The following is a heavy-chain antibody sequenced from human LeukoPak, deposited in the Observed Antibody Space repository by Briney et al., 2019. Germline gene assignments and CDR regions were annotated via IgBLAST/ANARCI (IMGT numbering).Heavy chain of an antibody. D-gene: IGHD3-22*01. J-gene: IGHJ4*02. V-gene: IGHV1-69*13. CDR2: IIPIFGTA. CDR1: GGTFSSYA. CDR3: AGVPNYYDSSGYYFDY. Sequence: GASVKVSCKASGGTFSSYAISWVRQAPGQGLEWMGGIIPIFGTANYAQKFQGRVTITADESTSTAYMELSSLRSEDTAVYYCAGVPNYYDSSGYYFDYWGQGTLVTVSS.